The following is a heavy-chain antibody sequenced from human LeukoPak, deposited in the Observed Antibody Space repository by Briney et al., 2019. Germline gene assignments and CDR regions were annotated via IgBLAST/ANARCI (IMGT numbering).Heavy chain of an antibody. V-gene: IGHV3-23*01. J-gene: IGHJ3*02. CDR2: ISGSVGRT. Sequence: RGRSLRPSCAASGFTFSSYAMGWVRQAPGEGLGWVSAISGSVGRTYYADSVKGRFTISRDNSKNTLYLQMTSLRAEDTAVYYCAKDGYQRAFDIWGQGTMVTVSS. CDR3: AKDGYQRAFDI. D-gene: IGHD6-13*01. CDR1: GFTFSSYA.